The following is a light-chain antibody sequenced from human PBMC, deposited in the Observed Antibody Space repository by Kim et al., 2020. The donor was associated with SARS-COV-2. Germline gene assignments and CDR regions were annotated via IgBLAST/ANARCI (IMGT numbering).Light chain of an antibody. CDR2: QDS. Sequence: SASPGQTASITCSGDELGDKYACWYQQKPGQSPVLVNYQDSKRPSGIPERFSGSNSGNAATLTISGTQAMDEADYYCQAWDSSTVVFGGGTQLTVL. CDR3: QAWDSSTVV. CDR1: ELGDKY. V-gene: IGLV3-1*01. J-gene: IGLJ2*01.